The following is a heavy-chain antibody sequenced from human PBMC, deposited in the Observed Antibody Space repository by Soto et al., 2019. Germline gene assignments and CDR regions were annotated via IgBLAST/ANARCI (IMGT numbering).Heavy chain of an antibody. J-gene: IGHJ6*02. V-gene: IGHV3-30*18. CDR3: AKDRSGYCSSTSCPLDV. CDR2: ISYDGSNK. CDR1: GFTFSSYG. Sequence: GGSLRLSCAASGFTFSSYGMHWVRQAPGKGLEWVAVISYDGSNKYYADSVKGRFTISRDNSKNTLYLQMNSLRAEDTAVYYCAKDRSGYCSSTSCPLDVWGQGTTVTVSS. D-gene: IGHD2-2*01.